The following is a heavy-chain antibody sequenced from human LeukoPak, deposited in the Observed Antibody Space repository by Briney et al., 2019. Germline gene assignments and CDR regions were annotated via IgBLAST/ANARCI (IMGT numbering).Heavy chain of an antibody. D-gene: IGHD6-6*01. CDR3: ARGRRMAAPYLDY. CDR1: GGSINSYY. CDR2: IYNSGST. Sequence: PSETLSLTCTVSGGSINSYYWSWIRQPPGKGLEWIGYIYNSGSTNYNPSLKSRVTISVDTSKNHFSLKLSSVTAADTAVYYCARGRRMAAPYLDYWGRGTLITVSS. J-gene: IGHJ4*02. V-gene: IGHV4-59*01.